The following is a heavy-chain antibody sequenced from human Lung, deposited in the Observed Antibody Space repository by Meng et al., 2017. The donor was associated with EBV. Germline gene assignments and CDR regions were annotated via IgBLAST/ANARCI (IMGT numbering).Heavy chain of an antibody. V-gene: IGHV4-31*03. D-gene: IGHD3-10*01. Sequence: LQDSGPGLVQPSQTLSLTCTVSGGSVISGGYYWSWIRQQPGKGLEWIGYIYYTGSSFCNPSLKSRVTISVDTSKNQFSLNLSSVTAADTAVYYCANAGRFGESLGDYWGQGTLVTVSS. J-gene: IGHJ4*02. CDR2: IYYTGSS. CDR3: ANAGRFGESLGDY. CDR1: GGSVISGGYY.